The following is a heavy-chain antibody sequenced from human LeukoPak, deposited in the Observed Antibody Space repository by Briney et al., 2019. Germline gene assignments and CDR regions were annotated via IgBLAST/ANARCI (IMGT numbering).Heavy chain of an antibody. CDR1: GGSISSYY. J-gene: IGHJ5*01. V-gene: IGHV4-59*01. Sequence: SETLSLTCTVSGGSISSYYWSWIRQPPGKGLEWIGNIYHIGSTNYNPSLKSRVTISVDTSKTQFSLRLRSLTAVDTAVYYCAGGGGWFDSWGQGTLVTVSS. CDR2: IYHIGST. CDR3: AGGGGWFDS. D-gene: IGHD3-10*01.